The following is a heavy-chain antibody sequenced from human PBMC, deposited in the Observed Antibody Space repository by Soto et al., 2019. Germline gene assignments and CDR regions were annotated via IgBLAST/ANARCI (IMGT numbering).Heavy chain of an antibody. J-gene: IGHJ6*02. Sequence: QVQLVESGGGVVQPGRSLRLSCAASGFTFSSYGMHWVRQAPGKGLEWVAVISYDGSNKYYADSVKGRFTISRDNSNNALYLQMNSLRAEDTAVYYCAKDRRPNYCYGMDVWGQRTAVTVSS. V-gene: IGHV3-30*18. CDR2: ISYDGSNK. CDR3: AKDRRPNYCYGMDV. D-gene: IGHD6-25*01. CDR1: GFTFSSYG.